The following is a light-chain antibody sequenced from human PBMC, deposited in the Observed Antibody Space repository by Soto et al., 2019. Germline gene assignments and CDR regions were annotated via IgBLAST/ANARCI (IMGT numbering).Light chain of an antibody. Sequence: DIQMTQSPSSLSASVGDTVTITCRASQSISSYLNWYQQKPGKAPKLLIYAASSLQSGVPSRFSGSGSGTDFTVTISNLQPEDFATYYCQQSYSTPRTFGQGTKVDIK. CDR3: QQSYSTPRT. V-gene: IGKV1-39*01. CDR2: AAS. CDR1: QSISSY. J-gene: IGKJ1*01.